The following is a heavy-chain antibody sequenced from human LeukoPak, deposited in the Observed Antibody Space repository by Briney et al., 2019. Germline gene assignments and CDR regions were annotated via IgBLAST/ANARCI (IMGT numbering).Heavy chain of an antibody. V-gene: IGHV1-8*02. CDR3: AXXXXGIVGATTVGAFDI. CDR2: MNPNSGTT. J-gene: IGHJ3*02. CDR1: GYTFTSYD. D-gene: IGHD1-26*01. Sequence: ASVKVSCKASGYTFTSYDINWVRQATGQGLEWMGWMNPNSGTTGYAQKFQGRVTMTRDMSTSTAYMELSSLRSEDTAVYYCAXXXXGIVGATTVGAFDIWGQGTMVTVSS.